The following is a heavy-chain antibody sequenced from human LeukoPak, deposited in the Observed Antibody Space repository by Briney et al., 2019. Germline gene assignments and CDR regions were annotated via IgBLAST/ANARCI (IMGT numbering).Heavy chain of an antibody. V-gene: IGHV3-11*01. J-gene: IGHJ4*02. CDR3: ARGTHYYDISGYDY. CDR1: GFTFSDYY. D-gene: IGHD3-22*01. CDR2: ISSSGSTI. Sequence: GGSLRLSCAASGFTFSDYYMNWIRQAPGKGLEWVSYISSSGSTIFYADSVKGRFTISRDNAKNSLYLQMNSLTAEDTAVYYCARGTHYYDISGYDYWGQGTLVIVSS.